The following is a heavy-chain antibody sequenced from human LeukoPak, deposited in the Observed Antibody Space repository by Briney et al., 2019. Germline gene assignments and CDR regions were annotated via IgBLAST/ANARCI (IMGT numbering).Heavy chain of an antibody. Sequence: SETLSLTCTVSGGSVSSGSFYWSWIRQPPGKGLEWIGKIYHSGSTNYNPSLKSRVTISVDTSKNQFSLKLSSVTAADTAVYYCAREGLDILTANRWFDPWGQGTLVTVSS. J-gene: IGHJ5*02. V-gene: IGHV4-61*01. CDR2: IYHSGST. CDR3: AREGLDILTANRWFDP. CDR1: GGSVSSGSFY. D-gene: IGHD3-9*01.